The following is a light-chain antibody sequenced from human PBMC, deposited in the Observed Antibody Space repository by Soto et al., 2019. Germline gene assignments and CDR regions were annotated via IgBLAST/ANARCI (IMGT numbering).Light chain of an antibody. CDR3: SSYTTSNTWV. CDR2: DVT. J-gene: IGLJ3*02. Sequence: QSVLTQPASVSGSPGQSITISCTGTSTDVGTYNFVSWYQQHPGKAPKVMIYDVTNRPSGVSNRFSGSKSGNTASLTISGLQAEDEADYFCSSYTTSNTWVFGGGTKLTVL. CDR1: STDVGTYNF. V-gene: IGLV2-14*01.